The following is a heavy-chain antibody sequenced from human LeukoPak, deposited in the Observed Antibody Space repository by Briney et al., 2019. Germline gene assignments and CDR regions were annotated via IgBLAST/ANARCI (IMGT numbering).Heavy chain of an antibody. CDR3: ARGSKAAAGTNYFDY. CDR1: GGSFSGYY. J-gene: IGHJ4*02. Sequence: SETLSLTCAVYGGSFSGYYWSWIRQPPGKGLEWIGEINHNGSTNYNPSLKSRVTISVDTSKNQFSLKLSSVTAADTAVYYCARGSKAAAGTNYFDYWGQGTLVTVSS. V-gene: IGHV4-34*01. D-gene: IGHD6-13*01. CDR2: INHNGST.